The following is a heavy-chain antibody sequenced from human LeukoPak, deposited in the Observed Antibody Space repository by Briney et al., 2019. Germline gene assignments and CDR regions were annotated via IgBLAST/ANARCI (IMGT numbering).Heavy chain of an antibody. CDR3: ARAEGQDPMVRGVPIWVRPNWFDP. Sequence: SQTLSLTCTVSGGSISSGDYYWSWIRQHPGKGLEWIGYIYYSGSAFYNPSLKSRVTISEDASKNQFSLKLSSVTAADTAVYYCARAEGQDPMVRGVPIWVRPNWFDPWGQGTLVTVSS. CDR1: GGSISSGDYY. CDR2: IYYSGSA. V-gene: IGHV4-31*03. J-gene: IGHJ5*02. D-gene: IGHD3-10*01.